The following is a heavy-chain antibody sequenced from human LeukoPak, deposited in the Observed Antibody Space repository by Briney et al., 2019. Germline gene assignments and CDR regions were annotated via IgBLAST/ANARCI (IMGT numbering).Heavy chain of an antibody. J-gene: IGHJ6*02. CDR3: AREHGDYYYGMDV. V-gene: IGHV4-59*01. CDR2: IYYSGST. Sequence: SETLSLTCTVSGGSISSYYWSWIRQPPGKGLEWIGYIYYSGSTNYNPSLKSRVTISVDTSKNQFSLKLSSVTAADTAVYYCAREHGDYYYGMDVWGQGTTVIVSS. D-gene: IGHD4-17*01. CDR1: GGSISSYY.